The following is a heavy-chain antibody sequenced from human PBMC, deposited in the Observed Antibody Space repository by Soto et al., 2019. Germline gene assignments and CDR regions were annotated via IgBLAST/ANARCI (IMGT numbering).Heavy chain of an antibody. CDR2: IIPIFGTA. J-gene: IGHJ4*02. D-gene: IGHD3-22*01. CDR3: ARDSIVRADSSGYYYPDY. Sequence: QVQLVQSGAEVKKPGSSVKVSSKASGGTFSSYAISWVRQAPGQGLEWMGGIIPIFGTANYAQKFQGRVTITADESTSTAYMELSSLRSEDTAVYYCARDSIVRADSSGYYYPDYWGQGTLVTVSS. CDR1: GGTFSSYA. V-gene: IGHV1-69*12.